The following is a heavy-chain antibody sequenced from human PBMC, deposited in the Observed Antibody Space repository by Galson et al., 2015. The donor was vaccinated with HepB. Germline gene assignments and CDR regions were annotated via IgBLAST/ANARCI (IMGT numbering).Heavy chain of an antibody. D-gene: IGHD5-18*01. CDR2: ISWDGGST. CDR3: AKANVDTAMVQYWYFDL. Sequence: SLRLSCAASGFTFDDYAMHWVRQAPGKGLEWVSLISWDGGSTYYADSVKGRFTISRDYSKNSLYLQMNSLRAEDTALYYCAKANVDTAMVQYWYFDLWGRGTLVTVSS. V-gene: IGHV3-43D*04. CDR1: GFTFDDYA. J-gene: IGHJ2*01.